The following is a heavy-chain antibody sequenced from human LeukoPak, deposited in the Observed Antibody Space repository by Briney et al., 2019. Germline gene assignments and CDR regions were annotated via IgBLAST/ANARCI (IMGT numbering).Heavy chain of an antibody. V-gene: IGHV3-21*01. CDR2: ISSGGSYI. CDR3: AREGIAGYYFDY. D-gene: IGHD6-13*01. CDR1: GFTFSSYS. Sequence: GGSLRLSCAASGFTFSSYSMNWVRQAPGKGLEWVSSISSGGSYIYYADSMKGRFTISRDNAKSSLYLQMNSLRAEDTAVYYCAREGIAGYYFDYWGQGTLITVSS. J-gene: IGHJ4*02.